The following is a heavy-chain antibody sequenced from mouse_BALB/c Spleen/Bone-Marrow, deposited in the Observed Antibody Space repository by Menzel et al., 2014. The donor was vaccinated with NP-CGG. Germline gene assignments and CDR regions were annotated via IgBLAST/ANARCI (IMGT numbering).Heavy chain of an antibody. CDR3: ASLTGTFDY. Sequence: EVMLVESGTDLVKPGASVKLSCTASGFNIKDTYMHWVKQRPEQGLDWIGRIDPASGNIQYDPKFQGRAAITADTSSNTAYLQLSSLTSGDTAVYYCASLTGTFDYWGQGTPLTVSS. CDR1: GFNIKDTY. D-gene: IGHD4-1*01. V-gene: IGHV14-3*02. CDR2: IDPASGNI. J-gene: IGHJ2*01.